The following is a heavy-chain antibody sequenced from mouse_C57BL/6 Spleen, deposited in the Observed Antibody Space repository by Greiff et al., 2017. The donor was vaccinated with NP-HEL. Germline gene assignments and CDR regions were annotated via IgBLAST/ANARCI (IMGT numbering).Heavy chain of an antibody. D-gene: IGHD2-1*01. V-gene: IGHV5-12*01. Sequence: EVKLQESGGGLVQPGGSLKLSCAASGFTFSDYYMYWVRQTPEKRLEWVAYISNGGGSTYYPDPVKGRFTISREKAKNTLYLQMNRLKSEDTAMYYCARRVYYGNYFDYWGQGTTLTVSS. CDR2: ISNGGGST. CDR3: ARRVYYGNYFDY. J-gene: IGHJ2*01. CDR1: GFTFSDYY.